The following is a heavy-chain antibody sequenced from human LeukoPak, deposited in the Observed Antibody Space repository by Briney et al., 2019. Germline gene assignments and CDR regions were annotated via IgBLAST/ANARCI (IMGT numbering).Heavy chain of an antibody. CDR3: ANGPDGYNTY. V-gene: IGHV1-45*02. CDR2: ITPFNGNT. D-gene: IGHD5-24*01. Sequence: SVKVSCKTSGDSFHTFALSWVRQAPGQALEWMGWITPFNGNTNYAQKFQDRVTITRDRSMTTAYMELSSLRSEDTAMYYCANGPDGYNTYWGQGTLVTVSS. CDR1: GDSFHTFA. J-gene: IGHJ4*02.